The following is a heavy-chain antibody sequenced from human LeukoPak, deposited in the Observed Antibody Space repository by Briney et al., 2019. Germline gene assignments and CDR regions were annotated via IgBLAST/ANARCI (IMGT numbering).Heavy chain of an antibody. D-gene: IGHD3-22*01. CDR1: GFTFSSYA. J-gene: IGHJ4*02. CDR2: TSGSGVST. V-gene: IGHV3-23*01. CDR3: AKGNYYDSSGYY. Sequence: GGSLRLSCAASGFTFSSYAMSWVRQAPGKGLEWVSSTSGSGVSTYNAGSVKGRFTISRDNSKNTLYLQMNSLRAEDTAVYYCAKGNYYDSSGYYWGQGTLVTVSS.